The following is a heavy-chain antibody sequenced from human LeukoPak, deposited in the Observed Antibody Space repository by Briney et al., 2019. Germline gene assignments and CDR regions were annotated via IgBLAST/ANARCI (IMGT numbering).Heavy chain of an antibody. CDR3: AKLLLRAFDI. Sequence: GGSLRLSCAASGFTFSSYWMSWVRQAPGKGLEWVSAISGSDDSTYYADSVKGRFTISRDNSKNTLYLQMNSLRAEDTAVYYCAKLLLRAFDIWGQGTMVTVSS. J-gene: IGHJ3*02. D-gene: IGHD2/OR15-2a*01. CDR2: ISGSDDST. V-gene: IGHV3-23*01. CDR1: GFTFSSYW.